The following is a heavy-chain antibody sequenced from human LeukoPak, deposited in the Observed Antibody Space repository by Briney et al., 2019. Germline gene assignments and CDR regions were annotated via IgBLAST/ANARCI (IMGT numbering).Heavy chain of an antibody. CDR3: ARPRDTAMVLFDY. J-gene: IGHJ4*02. Sequence: GESLKISCKGSRYSFTSYWIGCMRQMPGKGLVWMGIIYPGDSDTRYSPSFQGQVTISADKSISTAYLQWSSLKASDTAMYYCARPRDTAMVLFDYWGQGTLVTVSS. CDR2: IYPGDSDT. D-gene: IGHD5-18*01. CDR1: RYSFTSYW. V-gene: IGHV5-51*01.